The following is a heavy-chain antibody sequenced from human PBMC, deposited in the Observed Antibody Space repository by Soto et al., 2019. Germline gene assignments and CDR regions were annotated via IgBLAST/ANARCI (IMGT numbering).Heavy chain of an antibody. CDR3: ARDGSGYCSGGSCYVPMDV. V-gene: IGHV4-59*01. CDR2: IYYSGST. CDR1: GGSISSYY. Sequence: SETLSLTCTVSGGSISSYYWSWIRQPPGKGLEWIGYIYYSGSTNYNPSLKSRVTISVDTSKNQFSLKLSSVTAADTAVYYCARDGSGYCSGGSCYVPMDVWGKGTTVTVSS. D-gene: IGHD2-15*01. J-gene: IGHJ6*03.